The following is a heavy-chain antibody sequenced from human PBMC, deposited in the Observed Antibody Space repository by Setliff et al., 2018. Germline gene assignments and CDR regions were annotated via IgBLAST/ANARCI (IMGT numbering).Heavy chain of an antibody. Sequence: SETLSLTCAGYGGSFSGYYWSWIRQPPGKRLEWIGEIIHSGSTNYNPSLKSRVTISMDTYKNQFSLKVSSVTAADTALYYCARSFSRREKFLLDYWGQGALVTVSS. J-gene: IGHJ4*02. CDR3: ARSFSRREKFLLDY. CDR1: GGSFSGYY. CDR2: IIHSGST. V-gene: IGHV4-34*12.